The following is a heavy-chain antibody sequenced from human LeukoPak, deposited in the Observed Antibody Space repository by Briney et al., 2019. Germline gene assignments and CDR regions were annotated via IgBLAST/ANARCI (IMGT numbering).Heavy chain of an antibody. V-gene: IGHV3-30*03. J-gene: IGHJ4*02. Sequence: GTSLRLSCVASGFTFSSFAIHWVRQAPGKGLEWVAATSFDGISKYYADSVKGRFTISRDNSKNTLYLQMNSLRAEDTAVYYCARGQSVALNWGQGTLVTVSS. CDR2: TSFDGISK. D-gene: IGHD6-19*01. CDR3: ARGQSVALN. CDR1: GFTFSSFA.